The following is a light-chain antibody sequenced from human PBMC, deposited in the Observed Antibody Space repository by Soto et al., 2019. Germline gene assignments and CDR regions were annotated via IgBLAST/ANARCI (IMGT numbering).Light chain of an antibody. CDR2: GAS. CDR3: QQYSQWPLT. J-gene: IGKJ4*02. V-gene: IGKV3-15*01. Sequence: EIVMTQSPATLSASAGERVTLSCRASQSITNNLAWYQQKPGQAPRLLMYGASTRATGIPARFGGSGSATEFTLTISSLQSEDFAVYYCQQYSQWPLTFGRGTKVDIK. CDR1: QSITNN.